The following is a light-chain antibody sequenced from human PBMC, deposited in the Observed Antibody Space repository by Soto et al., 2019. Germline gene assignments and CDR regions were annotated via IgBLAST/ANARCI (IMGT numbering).Light chain of an antibody. V-gene: IGLV2-14*01. Sequence: QSVLTQPASVSGSPGQSITISCTGTSSDVGAYDYVSWYQHHPGKAPKLMVFEVSNRPSGVSNRFSGSKSGNTASLTISWLQAEDEAYYYCCSYTSSSTFYVFGTGTKVTVL. J-gene: IGLJ1*01. CDR3: CSYTSSSTFYV. CDR2: EVS. CDR1: SSDVGAYDY.